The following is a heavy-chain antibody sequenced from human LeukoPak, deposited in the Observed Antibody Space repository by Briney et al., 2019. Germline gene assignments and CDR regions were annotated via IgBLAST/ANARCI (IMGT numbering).Heavy chain of an antibody. CDR2: IKDDGSAQ. D-gene: IGHD3-16*02. V-gene: IGHV3-7*01. CDR1: GFTFGAYW. J-gene: IGHJ4*02. CDR3: ARHIVGEQNFDY. Sequence: GGSLRLSCAASGFTFGAYWMSWFRQAPGKGPEWVAGIKDDGSAQFYVDSLEGRFTISRDNAKNTLYLQMDTMRVKDTAVYYCARHIVGEQNFDYWSQGTLVTVSS.